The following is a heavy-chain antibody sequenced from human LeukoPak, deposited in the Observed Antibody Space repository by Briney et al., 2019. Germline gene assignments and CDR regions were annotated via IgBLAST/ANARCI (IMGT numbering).Heavy chain of an antibody. Sequence: ASVKVSCKASGGTFISYAISWVRQAPGQGLEWMGGIIPIFGTANYAQKFRGRVTITADESTSTAYMELSSLRSEDTAVYYCARGDCSGGSCYSDYWGQGTLVTVSS. CDR3: ARGDCSGGSCYSDY. J-gene: IGHJ4*02. CDR1: GGTFISYA. D-gene: IGHD2-15*01. V-gene: IGHV1-69*13. CDR2: IIPIFGTA.